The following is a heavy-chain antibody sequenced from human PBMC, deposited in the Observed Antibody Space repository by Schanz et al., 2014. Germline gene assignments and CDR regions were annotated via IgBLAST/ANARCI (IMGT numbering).Heavy chain of an antibody. D-gene: IGHD3-9*01. CDR2: ISVYTGNT. CDR3: AKAEYDILTEEDY. V-gene: IGHV1-18*01. Sequence: QVQLVQSGAEVKKPGASVRVSCKASGYTFTTYAMSWVRQAPGQGLEWVGWISVYTGNTKYGQKVQGRVTMTADTSTSTDYMELRSLRSDDTAVYYCAKAEYDILTEEDYWGQGTLVTVSS. CDR1: GYTFTTYA. J-gene: IGHJ4*02.